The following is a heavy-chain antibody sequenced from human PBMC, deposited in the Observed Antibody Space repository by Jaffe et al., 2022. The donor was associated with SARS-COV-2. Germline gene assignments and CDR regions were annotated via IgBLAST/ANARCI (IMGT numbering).Heavy chain of an antibody. CDR3: ARAITPSYYDILTGLYYYYYMDV. CDR1: GYTFTSYD. V-gene: IGHV1-8*01. J-gene: IGHJ6*03. Sequence: QVQLVQSGAEVKKPGASVKVSCKASGYTFTSYDINWVRQATGQGLEWMGWMNPNSGNTGYAQKFQGRVTMTRNTSISTAYMELSSLRSEDTAVYYCARAITPSYYDILTGLYYYYYMDVWGKGTTVTVSS. CDR2: MNPNSGNT. D-gene: IGHD3-9*01.